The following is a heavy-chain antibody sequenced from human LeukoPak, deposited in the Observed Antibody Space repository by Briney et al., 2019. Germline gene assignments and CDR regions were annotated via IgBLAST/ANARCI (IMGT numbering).Heavy chain of an antibody. J-gene: IGHJ3*02. D-gene: IGHD6-19*01. CDR2: INPNSGGT. V-gene: IGHV1-2*02. CDR1: GYTFTGYY. CDR3: ASRRAVAGSDAFDI. Sequence: ASVKVSCRASGYTFTGYYMHWLRQAPGQGLEWMGWINPNSGGTNYAQKFQGRVTMTRDTSISTAYMELSRLRSDDTAVYYCASRRAVAGSDAFDIWGQGTMVTVSS.